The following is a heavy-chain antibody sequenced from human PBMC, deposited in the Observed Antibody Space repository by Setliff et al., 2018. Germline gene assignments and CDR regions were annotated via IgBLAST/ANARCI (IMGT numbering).Heavy chain of an antibody. CDR3: ATGQNYYDSRLDY. CDR1: GYTFGAHY. Sequence: ASVKVSCKASGYTFGAHYIHWVRQAPGQGFEWMGLVDPEDGETIYAEKFQGRVTITADTSTDTAYMELSSLRSEDTAVYYCATGQNYYDSRLDYWGQGTMVTVSS. V-gene: IGHV1-69-2*01. D-gene: IGHD3-22*01. CDR2: VDPEDGET. J-gene: IGHJ4*02.